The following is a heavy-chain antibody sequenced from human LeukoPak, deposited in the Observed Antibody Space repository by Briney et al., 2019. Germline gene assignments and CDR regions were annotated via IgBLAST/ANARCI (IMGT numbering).Heavy chain of an antibody. CDR3: ARNNYVTHFYGLDV. D-gene: IGHD4-11*01. J-gene: IGHJ6*02. Sequence: PSETLSLTCTVSGGSISTYYWSWIRQPPGKGLEWIAYIYYSGSTNYNSSLKSRVTISVDTSKNQFSLKLSSVTAADTAVYFCARNNYVTHFYGLDVWGQGTTVTVSS. CDR2: IYYSGST. V-gene: IGHV4-59*01. CDR1: GGSISTYY.